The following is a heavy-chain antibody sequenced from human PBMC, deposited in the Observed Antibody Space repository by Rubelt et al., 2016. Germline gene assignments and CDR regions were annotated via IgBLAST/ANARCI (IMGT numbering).Heavy chain of an antibody. CDR2: INHSGST. J-gene: IGHJ4*02. Sequence: IGEINHSGSTNYNPSLKSRVTISVDTSKKQFSLKLRSVTAADTAVYYCATPMYCSGGRCYLGFDYWGQGTLVTVSS. CDR3: ATPMYCSGGRCYLGFDY. D-gene: IGHD2-15*01. V-gene: IGHV4-34*01.